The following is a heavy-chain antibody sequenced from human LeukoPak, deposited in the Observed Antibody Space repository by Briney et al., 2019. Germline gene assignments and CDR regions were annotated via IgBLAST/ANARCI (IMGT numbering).Heavy chain of an antibody. V-gene: IGHV3-66*01. Sequence: GGSLRLSCAASGFTVSSNYMSWVRQAPGKGLEWVSVIYTGGNTYYADSVKGRFTISRDNSKNTLYLQMNSLRADDTAVCFCARGLVTTVVFFDYWGQGTLVTVSS. J-gene: IGHJ4*02. CDR2: IYTGGNT. CDR3: ARGLVTTVVFFDY. CDR1: GFTVSSNY. D-gene: IGHD4-23*01.